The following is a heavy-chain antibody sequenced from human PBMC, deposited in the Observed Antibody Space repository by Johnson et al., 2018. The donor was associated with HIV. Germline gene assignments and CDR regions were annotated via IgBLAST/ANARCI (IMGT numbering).Heavy chain of an antibody. Sequence: QVQLVESGGGVVQPGRSLRLSCAASGFSFSNYGMHWVRQAPGKGLEWVVVISYDGSNKYYADSVKGRFTISRDNSNNTLYLQMNSLRAEDTAVYYCARDKRYCSGGSCHLGAFDIWGQGTMVTVSS. CDR2: ISYDGSNK. D-gene: IGHD2-15*01. V-gene: IGHV3-30*03. CDR3: ARDKRYCSGGSCHLGAFDI. J-gene: IGHJ3*02. CDR1: GFSFSNYG.